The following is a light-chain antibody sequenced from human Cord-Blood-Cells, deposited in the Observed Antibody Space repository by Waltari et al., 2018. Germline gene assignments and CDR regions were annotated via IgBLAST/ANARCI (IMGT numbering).Light chain of an antibody. Sequence: QSALPQPASVSGSPGQSITISCTGTSSDVGSYNLVSWYQQHPGKDPKLMIYEVSKRPSGVSNRFSGSKSGNTASLTISGLQAEDEADYYCCSYAGSSTLVFGGGTKLTVL. V-gene: IGLV2-23*02. CDR2: EVS. J-gene: IGLJ2*01. CDR1: SSDVGSYNL. CDR3: CSYAGSSTLV.